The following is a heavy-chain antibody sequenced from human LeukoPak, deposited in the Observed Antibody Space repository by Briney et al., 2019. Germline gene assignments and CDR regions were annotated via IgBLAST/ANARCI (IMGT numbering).Heavy chain of an antibody. V-gene: IGHV4-39*07. J-gene: IGHJ4*01. CDR1: GGSISSTSYY. D-gene: IGHD3-16*01. CDR2: MYYSGST. Sequence: PSETLSLTCTVSGGSISSTSYYWGWIRRPPGKGLEWIGSMYYSGSTYYNPSPRSRVTISVDTSKNQFSLKLNSVTAADTAVYYCARVGSDYASFDSWGQGTLVTVSS. CDR3: ARVGSDYASFDS.